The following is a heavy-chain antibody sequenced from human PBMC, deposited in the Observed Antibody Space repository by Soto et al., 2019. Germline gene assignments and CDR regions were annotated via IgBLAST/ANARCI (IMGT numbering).Heavy chain of an antibody. D-gene: IGHD1-7*01. CDR3: AKDHPTGTTRYYYYGMDV. Sequence: QVQLVESGGGVVQPGRSLRLSCAASGFTFSSYGMHWVRQAPGKGLEWVAVISYDGSNKYYADSVKGRFTISRDNSKNTLYLQMSSLRAEDTAVYYCAKDHPTGTTRYYYYGMDVWGQGTTVTVSS. J-gene: IGHJ6*02. CDR1: GFTFSSYG. CDR2: ISYDGSNK. V-gene: IGHV3-30*18.